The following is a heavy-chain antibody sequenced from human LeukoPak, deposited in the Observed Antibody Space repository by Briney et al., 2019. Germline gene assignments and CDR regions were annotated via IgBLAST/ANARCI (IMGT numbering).Heavy chain of an antibody. CDR2: ISYDGSNK. V-gene: IGHV3-30*18. D-gene: IGHD6-19*01. Sequence: GGSLRLSCAASGFTFSSYGMHWVRQAPGKGLEWVAVISYDGSNKYYADSVKGRFTISRDNSKNTLYLQMNSLRAEDTAVYYCAKERIAVAVLAGFDYWGQGTLVTVSS. CDR3: AKERIAVAVLAGFDY. CDR1: GFTFSSYG. J-gene: IGHJ4*02.